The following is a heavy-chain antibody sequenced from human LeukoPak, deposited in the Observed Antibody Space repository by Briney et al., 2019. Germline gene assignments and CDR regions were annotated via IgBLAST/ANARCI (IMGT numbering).Heavy chain of an antibody. CDR2: ITTYNGNT. J-gene: IGHJ4*02. CDR1: GYTFTDYY. Sequence: ASVKVSCKGSGYTFTDYYMHWVRQAPGQGLEWMGWITTYNGNTKYAHKLRGRVTMTTDTPTSTAYMDLRGLRSDDTAVYYCARGYDYGDYVGVFDYWGQGTLVTVSS. D-gene: IGHD4-17*01. CDR3: ARGYDYGDYVGVFDY. V-gene: IGHV1-18*04.